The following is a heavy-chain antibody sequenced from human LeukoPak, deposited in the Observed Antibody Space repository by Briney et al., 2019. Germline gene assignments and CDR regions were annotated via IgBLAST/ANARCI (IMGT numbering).Heavy chain of an antibody. CDR3: ARDVGDGYLRYFDY. V-gene: IGHV1-2*02. CDR2: INPNSGGT. Sequence: GASVKVSCKASGYTFTGYYMHWVRQAPGQGLEWMGWINPNSGGTNYAQKFQGRVTMTRDTSISTAYMELSRLRSDDTAVYYCARDVGDGYLRYFDYWGQGTLVTVSS. J-gene: IGHJ4*02. CDR1: GYTFTGYY. D-gene: IGHD5-24*01.